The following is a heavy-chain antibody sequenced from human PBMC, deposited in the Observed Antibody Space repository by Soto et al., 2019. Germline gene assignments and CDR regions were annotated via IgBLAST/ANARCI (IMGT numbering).Heavy chain of an antibody. V-gene: IGHV3-30*18. CDR1: GFTFSSYG. D-gene: IGHD3-3*01. Sequence: PGGSLRLSCAASGFTFSSYGMHWVRQAPGKGLEWVAVISYDGSNKYYADSVKGRFTISRDNSKNTLYLQMNSLRAEDTAVYYCAKDGFLEWLLDFDYWGQGTLVTVSS. CDR3: AKDGFLEWLLDFDY. J-gene: IGHJ4*02. CDR2: ISYDGSNK.